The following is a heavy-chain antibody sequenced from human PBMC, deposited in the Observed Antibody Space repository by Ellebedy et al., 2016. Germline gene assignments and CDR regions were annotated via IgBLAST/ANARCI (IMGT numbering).Heavy chain of an antibody. D-gene: IGHD3-10*01. CDR2: INPSGGST. Sequence: ASVKVSCXASGYTFTSYYMHWVRQAPGQGLEWMGIINPSGGSTSYAQKFQGRVTMTRDTSTSTVYMELSSLRSEDTAVYYCARDLIGFHGSGSYFHLAGAFDIWGQGTMVTVSS. J-gene: IGHJ3*02. CDR1: GYTFTSYY. CDR3: ARDLIGFHGSGSYFHLAGAFDI. V-gene: IGHV1-46*01.